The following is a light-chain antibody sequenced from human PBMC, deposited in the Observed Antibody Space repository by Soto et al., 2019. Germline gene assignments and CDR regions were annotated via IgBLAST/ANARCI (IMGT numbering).Light chain of an antibody. V-gene: IGKV3-20*01. J-gene: IGKJ1*01. CDR3: QQYGSSPRT. Sequence: EIVLTQSPGTLSLSPGERATLSCRASQGVSSNYLAWYQQKPGQAPRLLIYGASSRATDIPDRFSGSGSGTESTLTISILEPEDFAVYYCQQYGSSPRTFGQGTKVEIK. CDR2: GAS. CDR1: QGVSSNY.